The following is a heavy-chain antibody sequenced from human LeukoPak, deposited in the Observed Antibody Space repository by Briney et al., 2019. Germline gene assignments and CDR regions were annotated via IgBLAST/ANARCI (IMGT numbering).Heavy chain of an antibody. D-gene: IGHD2-2*01. V-gene: IGHV4-30-2*01. CDR2: IYHSGST. Sequence: SETLSLTCAVSGGSISSGGYSWRWIRQPPGKGLEWIGYIYHSGSTYYNPSLKSRVTISVDRSKNQFSLKLSSVTAADTAVYYCARDSRYCSSTSCATDAFDIWGQGTMVTVSS. CDR1: GGSISSGGYS. CDR3: ARDSRYCSSTSCATDAFDI. J-gene: IGHJ3*02.